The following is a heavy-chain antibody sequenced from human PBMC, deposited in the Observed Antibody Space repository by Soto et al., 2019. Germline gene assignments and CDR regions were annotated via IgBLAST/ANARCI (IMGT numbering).Heavy chain of an antibody. Sequence: YVYCKSSGYILTSHGRIWVRQAPGQGLEWMGWISGYNGNTNYAQKLQGRVTMTTDTSTSTAYMELRSLRSDDTAVYYCASWHGQNRDFGGPFDYWGQGTRVTVSS. J-gene: IGHJ4*02. V-gene: IGHV1-18*04. CDR3: ASWHGQNRDFGGPFDY. CDR2: ISGYNGNT. CDR1: GYILTSHG. D-gene: IGHD4-17*01.